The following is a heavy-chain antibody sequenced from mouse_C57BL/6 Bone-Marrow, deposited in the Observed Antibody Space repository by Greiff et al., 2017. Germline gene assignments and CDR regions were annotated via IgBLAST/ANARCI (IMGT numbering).Heavy chain of an antibody. J-gene: IGHJ3*01. D-gene: IGHD2-5*01. Sequence: VQLQQSGAELARPGASVKLSCKASGYTFTSYGISWVKQRTGQGLEWIGEIYPRSGNTYYTEKFKGKATLTADKSSSTAYMEPRSLTSEDSAVYFCAREGAYYSNYDFAYWGQGTLVTVSA. CDR1: GYTFTSYG. CDR2: IYPRSGNT. CDR3: AREGAYYSNYDFAY. V-gene: IGHV1-81*01.